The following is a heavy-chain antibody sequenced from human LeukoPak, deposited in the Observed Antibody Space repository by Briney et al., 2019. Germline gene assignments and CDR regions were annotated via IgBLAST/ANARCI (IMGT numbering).Heavy chain of an antibody. CDR3: TTEGGSGF. Sequence: GGSLRLSSAVSGLSFSGYWMTWVRQAAGKGLEWVASINPAGNEKYYVDSVEGRFTISRDNAKNSLYLQMNSLRAEDTALYYCTTEGGSGFWGQGTLVTVSS. D-gene: IGHD3-16*01. CDR1: GLSFSGYW. V-gene: IGHV3-7*01. CDR2: INPAGNEK. J-gene: IGHJ4*02.